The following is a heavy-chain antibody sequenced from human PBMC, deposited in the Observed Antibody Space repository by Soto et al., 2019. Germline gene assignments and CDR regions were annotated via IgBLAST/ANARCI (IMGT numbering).Heavy chain of an antibody. CDR1: GGSFIVYY. J-gene: IGHJ6*02. Sequence: SEPLSLTCSVYGGSFIVYYWSWIRQPPGKGLEWIGEINHSVSTNYNPSLKSRVTISVDTSKNQFSLKLSSVTAADTAVYYCARGRDDYYDSSGYYYYYGMDVWGQGTTVTVSS. CDR3: ARGRDDYYDSSGYYYYYGMDV. D-gene: IGHD3-22*01. V-gene: IGHV4-34*01. CDR2: INHSVST.